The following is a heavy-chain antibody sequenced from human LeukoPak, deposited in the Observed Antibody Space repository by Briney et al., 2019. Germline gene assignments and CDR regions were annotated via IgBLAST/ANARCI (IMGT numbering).Heavy chain of an antibody. Sequence: PGGSLRLSCAASGFTFDDYSMSWIRQAPGKGLEWVSGINWNGGSTGYADSVKGRFSISRDNAKNSLYLQMNSLRAEDTALYYCARDTGYDLLTAYDYWGQGTLVSVSS. CDR1: GFTFDDYS. V-gene: IGHV3-20*04. CDR2: INWNGGST. J-gene: IGHJ4*02. CDR3: ARDTGYDLLTAYDY. D-gene: IGHD3-9*01.